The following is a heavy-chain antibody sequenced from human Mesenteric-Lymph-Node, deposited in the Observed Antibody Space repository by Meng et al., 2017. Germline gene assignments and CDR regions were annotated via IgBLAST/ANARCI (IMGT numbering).Heavy chain of an antibody. CDR1: GYTLTELS. D-gene: IGHD3-10*01. V-gene: IGHV1-24*01. Sequence: ASVKVSCKVSGYTLTELSMHWVRQAPGKGLQWMGGFDAENDETIYAQKFQGRVTMTEDTSIGTAYMELSSLRSEDTAVYYCARDELLLWFGELGTLDYWGQGTPVTVSS. CDR3: ARDELLLWFGELGTLDY. J-gene: IGHJ4*02. CDR2: FDAENDET.